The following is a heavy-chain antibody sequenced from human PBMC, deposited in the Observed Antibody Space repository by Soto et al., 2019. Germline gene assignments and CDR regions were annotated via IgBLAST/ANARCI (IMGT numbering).Heavy chain of an antibody. J-gene: IGHJ6*02. CDR1: GGSFSGYY. V-gene: IGHV4-34*01. CDR3: AREARGVISGMDV. Sequence: PSETLSLTCAVYGGSFSGYYWSWIRQPPGKGLEWIGEINHSGSTNYNPSLKSQVTISVDTSKRQFSLKLSSVTAADTAVYYCAREARGVISGMDVWGQGXTVTVSS. D-gene: IGHD3-10*01. CDR2: INHSGST.